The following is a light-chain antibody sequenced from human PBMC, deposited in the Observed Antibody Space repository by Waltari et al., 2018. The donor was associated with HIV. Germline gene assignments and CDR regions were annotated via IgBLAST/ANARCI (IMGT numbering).Light chain of an antibody. J-gene: IGLJ2*01. CDR1: SSDVGGYNY. V-gene: IGLV2-14*01. Sequence: QSALTQPASVSGSPGQSITISCTGTSSDVGGYNYVSWYQQHPGKAPKLMIYEVRNRPSGVSNVFSVSKSVNTASLTISGLQAEDEADYYCSSYTSSNTLVVFGGGTKLTVL. CDR2: EVR. CDR3: SSYTSSNTLVV.